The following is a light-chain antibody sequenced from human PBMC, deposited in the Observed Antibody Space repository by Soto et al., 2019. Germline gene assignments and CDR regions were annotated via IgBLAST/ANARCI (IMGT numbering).Light chain of an antibody. CDR3: QHYGSSPRT. J-gene: IGKJ1*01. Sequence: IGLTESPATLSVSPRESATLSWRARQSPRSGLGWYQQKPGQAPRLLIDGASSRAPGIPERCRVSRSGTHCTLAIIRLVTEAFAVCHCQHYGSSPRTFGKGTKVDIK. CDR2: GAS. V-gene: IGKV3-20*01. CDR1: QSPRSG.